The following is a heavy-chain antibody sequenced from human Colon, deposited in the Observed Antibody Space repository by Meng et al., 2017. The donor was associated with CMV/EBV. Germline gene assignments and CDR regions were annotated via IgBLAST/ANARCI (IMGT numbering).Heavy chain of an antibody. D-gene: IGHD4/OR15-4a*01. J-gene: IGHJ5*02. CDR3: AKGRARNDYWFDP. CDR1: GDSISNYY. CDR2: IYSSGST. Sequence: QAQLQESGPGLVKPSETLSLTCTVSGDSISNYYWSWIRQSPGKGLEWIGYIYSSGSTNYNPSLKSRVTISIDTSKNQFSLKLTSVTAADTAVYYYAKGRARNDYWFDPWGQGTVVTVSS. V-gene: IGHV4-59*01.